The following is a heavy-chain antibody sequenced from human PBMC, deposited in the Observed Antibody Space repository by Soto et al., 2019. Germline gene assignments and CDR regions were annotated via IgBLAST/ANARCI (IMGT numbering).Heavy chain of an antibody. J-gene: IGHJ6*02. CDR2: ISYDGSNK. D-gene: IGHD4-17*01. V-gene: IGHV3-30-3*01. CDR3: ARDFHPPFVGEYGPTYYYYGMDV. Sequence: PGGAPRLFCAATGFNFSSEGTHTLRQSPGKGLEWVAVISYDGSNKWYASAGRGRFTISRDNCKNTVYLQMNSLRAEETAVYYCARDFHPPFVGEYGPTYYYYGMDVWGQGTTVTV. CDR1: GFNFSSEG.